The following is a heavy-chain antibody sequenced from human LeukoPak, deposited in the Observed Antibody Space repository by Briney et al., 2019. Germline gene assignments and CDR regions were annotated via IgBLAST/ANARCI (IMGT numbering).Heavy chain of an antibody. D-gene: IGHD6-6*01. V-gene: IGHV3-48*03. CDR1: EFTFTSYE. CDR2: ISSSGNTI. J-gene: IGHJ3*02. Sequence: GGSLRLSCAASEFTFTSYELNWVRQAPGKGLEWVSYISSSGNTISYADSVKGRFTISRDNAKNSLYLRVISLRAEDTAVYYCARGPSIAARYDAFDIWGQGTMVTVSS. CDR3: ARGPSIAARYDAFDI.